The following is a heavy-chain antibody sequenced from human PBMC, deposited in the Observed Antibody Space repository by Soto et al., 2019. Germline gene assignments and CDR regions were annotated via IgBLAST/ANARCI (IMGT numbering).Heavy chain of an antibody. J-gene: IGHJ3*01. V-gene: IGHV4-34*01. CDR3: ARDLDYGGNSEASDV. D-gene: IGHD4-17*01. Sequence: SETLSLTCAVYGGSFSGYYWSWIRQPPGKGLEWIGEINHSGSTNYNPSLKSRVTISVDTSKNQFSLKLSSVTAADTAVYYCARDLDYGGNSEASDVWGQGTMVTVSS. CDR1: GGSFSGYY. CDR2: INHSGST.